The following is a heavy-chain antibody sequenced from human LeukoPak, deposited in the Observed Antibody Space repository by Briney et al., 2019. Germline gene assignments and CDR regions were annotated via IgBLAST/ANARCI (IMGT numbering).Heavy chain of an antibody. D-gene: IGHD5-12*01. CDR3: ARDHRGYSGYDYFDY. CDR2: ISYDGSNK. CDR1: GFTFSSYA. J-gene: IGHJ4*02. Sequence: PGGSLRLSCAASGFTFSSYAMHWVRLAPGKGLEWVAVISYDGSNKYYADSVKGRFTISRDNSKNTLYLQVNSLRAEDTAVYYCARDHRGYSGYDYFDYWGQGTLVTVSS. V-gene: IGHV3-30-3*01.